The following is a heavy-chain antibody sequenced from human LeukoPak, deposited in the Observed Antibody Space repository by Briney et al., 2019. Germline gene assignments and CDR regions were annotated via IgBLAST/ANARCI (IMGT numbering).Heavy chain of an antibody. CDR3: ARRGDSYSVFDH. D-gene: IGHD5-18*01. CDR1: GGSVISTNYY. J-gene: IGHJ4*02. V-gene: IGHV4-39*01. Sequence: SETLSLTCTVSGGSVISTNYYWAWIRRPPGKGLEWIGTISYGGRTYYNPSLKSRVTLSVDSSRNQLSLKLNSVTAADTAVYYCARRGDSYSVFDHWGQGTLVTVSS. CDR2: ISYGGRT.